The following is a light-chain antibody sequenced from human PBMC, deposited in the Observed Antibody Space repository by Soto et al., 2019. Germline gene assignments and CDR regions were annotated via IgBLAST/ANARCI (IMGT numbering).Light chain of an antibody. CDR2: DVN. CDR3: GSYSTSGSVV. Sequence: QAVVTQPASVSGSPGQSIAISCTGTFSDVGGYDFVAWYQQHPGKAPKVIIYDVNNRPSGVSNRFFGSKSDNTASLTISGLQTEDEADYYCGSYSTSGSVVFGGGTKVTVL. CDR1: FSDVGGYDF. J-gene: IGLJ2*01. V-gene: IGLV2-14*01.